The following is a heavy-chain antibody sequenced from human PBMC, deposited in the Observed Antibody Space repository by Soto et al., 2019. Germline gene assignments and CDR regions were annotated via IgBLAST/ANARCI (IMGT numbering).Heavy chain of an antibody. CDR2: ISYDGSNK. CDR3: ARDLPYCSSTSCYEHYYGMDV. Sequence: GESLKISCAASGFTFSSYAMHWVRQAPGKGLEWVAVISYDGSNKYYADSVKGRFTISRDNSKNTLYLQMNSLRAEDTAVYYCARDLPYCSSTSCYEHYYGMDVWGQGTTVTVSS. V-gene: IGHV3-30-3*01. J-gene: IGHJ6*02. D-gene: IGHD2-2*01. CDR1: GFTFSSYA.